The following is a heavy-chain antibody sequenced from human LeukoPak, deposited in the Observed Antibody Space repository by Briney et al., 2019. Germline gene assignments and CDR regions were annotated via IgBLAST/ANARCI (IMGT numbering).Heavy chain of an antibody. CDR2: ISAYNGNT. V-gene: IGHV1-18*01. CDR3: ARSQGYCSSTSCYTGFDY. CDR1: GYTFTSYG. Sequence: ASVKVSCKASGYTFTSYGISWVRQAPGQGLEWMGWISAYNGNTNYAQKLQGRVTMTTDTSTSTAYMELRSLRSDDTAVYYCARSQGYCSSTSCYTGFDYWGQGTLVTVSS. J-gene: IGHJ4*02. D-gene: IGHD2-2*02.